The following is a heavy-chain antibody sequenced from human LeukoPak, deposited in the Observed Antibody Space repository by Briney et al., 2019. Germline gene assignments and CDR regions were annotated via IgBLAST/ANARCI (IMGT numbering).Heavy chain of an antibody. Sequence: PGGSLRLSCAASGFTVSSIYMSWVRQAPGGGVGWVLVIYSGGSTYYADSVKSRFTITRDNSKNTLYLQMNNLGPEDTAIYYCARLGGYHFGFDPWGQGTLVTVSS. D-gene: IGHD2-15*01. V-gene: IGHV3-66*04. CDR1: GFTVSSIY. J-gene: IGHJ5*02. CDR3: ARLGGYHFGFDP. CDR2: IYSGGST.